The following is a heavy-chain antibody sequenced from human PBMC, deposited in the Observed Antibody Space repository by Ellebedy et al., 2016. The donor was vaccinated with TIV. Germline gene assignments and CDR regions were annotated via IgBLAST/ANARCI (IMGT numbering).Heavy chain of an antibody. Sequence: GGSLRLXXEASGFTFGNYGMHWVRQAPGKGLEWVALISYDGSYKHYIDSVKGRFTISRDISNNTLYLHMNSLRAEDTAVYYCAKSHGYSSSWYSDDYFDYWGQGALVTVSS. V-gene: IGHV3-30*18. J-gene: IGHJ4*02. D-gene: IGHD6-13*01. CDR3: AKSHGYSSSWYSDDYFDY. CDR1: GFTFGNYG. CDR2: ISYDGSYK.